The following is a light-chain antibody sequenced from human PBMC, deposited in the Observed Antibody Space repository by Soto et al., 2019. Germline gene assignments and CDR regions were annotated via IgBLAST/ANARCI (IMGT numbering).Light chain of an antibody. V-gene: IGKV3-20*01. Sequence: EIVLTQSPGTLSLSPGERATLSCRASQSVRSSYLAWDQQRPGQAPRLLIYGASSRATGIPDRVSGSGSGKDFTLTISRLEPEDFAVYYCQQYGTSPWTFGQGTMVELK. J-gene: IGKJ1*01. CDR1: QSVRSSY. CDR3: QQYGTSPWT. CDR2: GAS.